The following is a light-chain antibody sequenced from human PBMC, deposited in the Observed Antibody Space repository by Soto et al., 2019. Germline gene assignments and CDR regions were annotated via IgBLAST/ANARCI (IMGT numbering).Light chain of an antibody. CDR3: QQRSNWPLIT. V-gene: IGKV3-11*01. CDR2: DAS. CDR1: QSFRGL. J-gene: IGKJ5*01. Sequence: EVVLTHSPVTLSLSPGERSTLSCRASQSFRGLLAWYQQKPGQAPRLLIYDASNRATGIPARFSGSGSGTDFTLTISSLEPEDFAVYYCQQRSNWPLITFGQGTRLAVK.